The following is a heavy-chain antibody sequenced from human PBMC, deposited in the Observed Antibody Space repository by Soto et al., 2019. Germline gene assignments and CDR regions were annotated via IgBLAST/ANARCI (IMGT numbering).Heavy chain of an antibody. CDR1: GYTFTSYA. CDR3: ASGVTPSRNAFDI. J-gene: IGHJ3*02. Sequence: ASVKVSWKASGYTFTSYAMQWVRQAPGQRLEWMGWINAGNGNTKYSQKLQGRVTMTTDTSTSTAYMELRSLRSDDTAVYYCASGVTPSRNAFDICGRGTMVTVSS. CDR2: INAGNGNT. D-gene: IGHD3-10*01. V-gene: IGHV1-3*01.